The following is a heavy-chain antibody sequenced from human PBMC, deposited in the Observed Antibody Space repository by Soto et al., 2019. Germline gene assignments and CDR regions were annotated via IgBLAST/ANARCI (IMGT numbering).Heavy chain of an antibody. V-gene: IGHV4-39*01. Sequence: PSETLSLTCTVSADSISSSSYFWGWIRQPPGKGLEWIGTIYYSGSTSYNPSLMSRVTISLDTSKNQFSLRLTSVTAADTAVYHCARHRGSYGGEYYFDDWGQGTLVTVSS. D-gene: IGHD5-18*01. CDR2: IYYSGST. CDR1: ADSISSSSYF. CDR3: ARHRGSYGGEYYFDD. J-gene: IGHJ4*02.